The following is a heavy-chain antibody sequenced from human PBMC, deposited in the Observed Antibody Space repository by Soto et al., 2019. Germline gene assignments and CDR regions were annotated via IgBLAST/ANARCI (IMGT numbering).Heavy chain of an antibody. D-gene: IGHD6-19*01. Sequence: EVQLVESGGGLVKPGGSLRLSCVASGFTFSGHTMNWVRQAPGKGLEWVSSITSRSTYIYYADSVKGRFTISRDNAKNSLYLQMNGLRAEDTAVYYCTREQWLEKRDESYIDYWGQGTLVTVSS. CDR3: TREQWLEKRDESYIDY. V-gene: IGHV3-21*01. CDR1: GFTFSGHT. J-gene: IGHJ4*02. CDR2: ITSRSTYI.